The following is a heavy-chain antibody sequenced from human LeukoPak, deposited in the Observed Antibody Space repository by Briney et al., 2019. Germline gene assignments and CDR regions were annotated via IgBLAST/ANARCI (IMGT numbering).Heavy chain of an antibody. J-gene: IGHJ4*02. CDR3: AKGKTGNVRFDH. D-gene: IGHD1-1*01. Sequence: PGGSLRLSCAASGFTFSSYWMSWVRQAPGKGLEWVGYIKPDGSGESYMDSVKGRFTISRDNTKNSLFLQMNSLRAEDTAMYYCAKGKTGNVRFDHWGQGTLVTVSS. CDR2: IKPDGSGE. V-gene: IGHV3-7*01. CDR1: GFTFSSYW.